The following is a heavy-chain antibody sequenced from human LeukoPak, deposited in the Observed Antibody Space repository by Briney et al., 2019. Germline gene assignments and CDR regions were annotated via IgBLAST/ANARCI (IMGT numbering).Heavy chain of an antibody. Sequence: SETLSLTCAVSGGSSSSSNYYWDWIRQPPGKGLEWIGSIYYSGTTYYNPSLKSRGTISVDTSKNQFSLKLNSVTAADTAVYFCARQVVAVAGTGYFDYWGQGTLVTVSS. J-gene: IGHJ4*02. CDR3: ARQVVAVAGTGYFDY. V-gene: IGHV4-39*01. D-gene: IGHD6-19*01. CDR2: IYYSGTT. CDR1: GGSSSSSNYY.